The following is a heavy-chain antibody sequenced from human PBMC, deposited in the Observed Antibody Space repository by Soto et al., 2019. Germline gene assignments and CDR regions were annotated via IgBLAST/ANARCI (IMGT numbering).Heavy chain of an antibody. V-gene: IGHV3-53*01. J-gene: IGHJ4*02. CDR1: GFTVSNNY. CDR3: ASGGRKYYFDY. Sequence: GGSLRLSCAASGFTVSNNYMNWVRQAPGKGLEWVSVIYSGGSTYYADSVKGRFTISRDDSKNTLYLQMNSLRAEDTAVYYCASGGRKYYFDYWGQGALVTVSS. CDR2: IYSGGST. D-gene: IGHD6-25*01.